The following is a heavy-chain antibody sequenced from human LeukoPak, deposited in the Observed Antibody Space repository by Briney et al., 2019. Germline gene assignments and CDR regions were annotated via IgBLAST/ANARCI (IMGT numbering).Heavy chain of an antibody. Sequence: PGGSLRLSCAVSGFTFSNYAMSWVRQAPGKGLEWVSGISGSGGSTYYADSVKGRFTISRDNSKNTLYLQMNSLRAEDTAVYHCAKGRTTVTTNNYYGMDVWGQGTTVTVSS. V-gene: IGHV3-23*01. CDR1: GFTFSNYA. J-gene: IGHJ6*02. D-gene: IGHD4-11*01. CDR3: AKGRTTVTTNNYYGMDV. CDR2: ISGSGGST.